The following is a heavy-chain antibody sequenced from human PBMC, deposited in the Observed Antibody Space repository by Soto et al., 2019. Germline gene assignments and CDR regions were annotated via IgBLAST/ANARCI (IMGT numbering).Heavy chain of an antibody. D-gene: IGHD4-17*01. CDR1: GDSISSGGYF. Sequence: SETLSLTCTVSGDSISSGGYFWSWIRQHPGKGLEWIGYINYSGTTYYNPSLKSRVAISVDTSKNQFSLKLTSVTAADTALYYFSRYRGDSLKWFDPWGQGTLVTVPQ. J-gene: IGHJ5*02. V-gene: IGHV4-31*02. CDR2: INYSGTT. CDR3: SRYRGDSLKWFDP.